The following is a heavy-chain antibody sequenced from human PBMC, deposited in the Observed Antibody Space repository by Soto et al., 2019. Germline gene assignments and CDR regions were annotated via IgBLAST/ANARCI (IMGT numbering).Heavy chain of an antibody. CDR3: AKLPLWGSLTGYYSYFDY. Sequence: GGSVRLSCAASGFTFSSYAMSWVRQAPGKGLEWVSAISGSGGSTYYADSVKGRFTISRDNSKNTLYLQMNSLRAEDTAVYYCAKLPLWGSLTGYYSYFDYWGQGTLVTVSS. CDR1: GFTFSSYA. D-gene: IGHD3-9*01. CDR2: ISGSGGST. V-gene: IGHV3-23*01. J-gene: IGHJ4*02.